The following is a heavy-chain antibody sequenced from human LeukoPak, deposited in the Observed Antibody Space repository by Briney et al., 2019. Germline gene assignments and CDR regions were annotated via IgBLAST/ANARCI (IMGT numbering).Heavy chain of an antibody. CDR1: GGSIRSGDYY. J-gene: IGHJ6*03. D-gene: IGHD3-16*01. Sequence: SETLSLTCTVSGGSIRSGDYYWSWIRQPPGKGLEWIGYIYYSGSTYYNPSLKSRVTISVDTSKNQFSLKLSSVTAADTAVYYCARRTSFTPPSTYYYYYYMDVWGKGTTVTVSS. CDR3: ARRTSFTPPSTYYYYYYMDV. CDR2: IYYSGST. V-gene: IGHV4-30-4*08.